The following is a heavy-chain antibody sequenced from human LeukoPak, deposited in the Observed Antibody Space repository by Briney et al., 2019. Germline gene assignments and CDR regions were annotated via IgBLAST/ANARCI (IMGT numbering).Heavy chain of an antibody. Sequence: SETLSLTCAVYGGSFSGYYWSWIRQPPGKGLEWIGEINHSGSTNYNPSLKSRVTISVDTSKNQFSLKLSSVTAADTAVYYCARRTLQQLEDNWFGPWGQGTLVTVSS. V-gene: IGHV4-34*01. CDR1: GGSFSGYY. CDR3: ARRTLQQLEDNWFGP. D-gene: IGHD6-13*01. CDR2: INHSGST. J-gene: IGHJ5*02.